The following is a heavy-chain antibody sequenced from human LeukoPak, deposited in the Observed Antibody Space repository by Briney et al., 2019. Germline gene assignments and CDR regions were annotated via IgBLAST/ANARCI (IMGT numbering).Heavy chain of an antibody. CDR3: ARDRHYYDSSGHDAFDI. CDR2: INWNGGST. CDR1: GFTFSSHG. J-gene: IGHJ3*02. D-gene: IGHD3-22*01. V-gene: IGHV3-20*04. Sequence: PGGSLRLSCAASGFTFSSHGINWVRQAPGKGLEWVSGINWNGGSTGYADSVKGRFTISRDNAKNSLYLQMNSLRAEDTALYYCARDRHYYDSSGHDAFDIWGQGTMVTVSS.